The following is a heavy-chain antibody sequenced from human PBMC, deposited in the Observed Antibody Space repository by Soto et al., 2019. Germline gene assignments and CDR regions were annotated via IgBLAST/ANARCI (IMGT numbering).Heavy chain of an antibody. D-gene: IGHD3-16*01. V-gene: IGHV3-33*01. J-gene: IGHJ6*02. CDR1: GFTFRSYG. CDR2: IYYDGINK. CDR3: ARDLEELDV. Sequence: VQLVESGGGVVQPGGSLRLSCAASGFTFRSYGMHWVLQAPGKGLGWVAVIYYDGINKYYADSVKGRFTISRDISKSTLFLQMNSLRAEDTALYYCARDLEELDVWGQGTTVTVSS.